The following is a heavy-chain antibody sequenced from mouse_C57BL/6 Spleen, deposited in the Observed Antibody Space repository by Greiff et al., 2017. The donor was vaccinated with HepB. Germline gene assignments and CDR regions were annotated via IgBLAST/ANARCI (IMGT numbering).Heavy chain of an antibody. CDR3: ARSTMVTGYFDV. D-gene: IGHD2-2*01. CDR1: GYAFSSSW. Sequence: QVQLKESGPELVKPGASVKISCKASGYAFSSSWMNWVKQRPGKGLEWIGRIYPGDGDTNYNGKFKGKATLTADKSSSTAYMQLSSLTSEDSAVYFCARSTMVTGYFDVWGTGTTVTVSS. V-gene: IGHV1-82*01. CDR2: IYPGDGDT. J-gene: IGHJ1*03.